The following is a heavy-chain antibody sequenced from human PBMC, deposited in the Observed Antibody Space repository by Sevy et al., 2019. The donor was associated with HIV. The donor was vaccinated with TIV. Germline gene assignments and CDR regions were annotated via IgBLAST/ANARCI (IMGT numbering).Heavy chain of an antibody. D-gene: IGHD6-19*01. CDR1: GFTVNDKY. V-gene: IGHV3-66*02. J-gene: IGHJ4*02. CDR2: IFSTGST. Sequence: GGSLRLSCAISGFTVNDKYIIWVRQAPGKGLEWVSVIFSTGSTYYADSAKGRFTISRDNSKNTVYLQMNSLRPEDTAVYYCVSLFLSYRSGSSYFDYWGQGTLVTVSS. CDR3: VSLFLSYRSGSSYFDY.